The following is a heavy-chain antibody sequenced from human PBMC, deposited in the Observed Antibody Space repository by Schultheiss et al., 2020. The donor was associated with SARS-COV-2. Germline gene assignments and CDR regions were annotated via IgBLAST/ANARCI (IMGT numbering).Heavy chain of an antibody. V-gene: IGHV4-31*03. CDR3: ARGRFKVSRSHWFDP. Sequence: SETLSLTCIVSGGSISSGGYYWSWIRQHPGKGLEWIGEINHSGSTNYNPSLKSRVTISVDTSKNQFSLKLSSVTAADTAVYYCARGRFKVSRSHWFDPWDQGTLVTVSS. J-gene: IGHJ5*02. D-gene: IGHD2-15*01. CDR1: GGSISSGGYY. CDR2: INHSGST.